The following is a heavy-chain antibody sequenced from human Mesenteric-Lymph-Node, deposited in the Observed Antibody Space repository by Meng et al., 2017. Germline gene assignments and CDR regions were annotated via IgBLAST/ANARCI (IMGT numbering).Heavy chain of an antibody. Sequence: QVHLQESGPGLVKPSQTLSFTCTVSGGSISRGGHSLSWIRQHPGKGLEWIAYIYYSGSTYYNPSLKSRVILSVDTSKNQFSLKLSSVTAADTAVYYCARVDSSGYFLDYWGQGTLVTVSS. V-gene: IGHV4-31*03. CDR3: ARVDSSGYFLDY. J-gene: IGHJ4*01. D-gene: IGHD3-22*01. CDR1: GGSISRGGHS. CDR2: IYYSGST.